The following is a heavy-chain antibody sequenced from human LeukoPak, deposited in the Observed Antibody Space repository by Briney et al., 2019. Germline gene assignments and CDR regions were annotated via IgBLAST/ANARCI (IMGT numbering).Heavy chain of an antibody. V-gene: IGHV3-48*02. CDR2: ISSSSSTI. CDR3: ARDVGRGYSYGDYYYYMDV. J-gene: IGHJ6*03. CDR1: GFTFSSYS. Sequence: GGSLRLSCAASGFTFSSYSMNWVRQAPGKGLEWVSYISSSSSTIYYADSVKGRFTISRDNAKDSLYLQMNSLRDEDTAVYYCARDVGRGYSYGDYYYYMDVWGKGTTVTVSS. D-gene: IGHD5-18*01.